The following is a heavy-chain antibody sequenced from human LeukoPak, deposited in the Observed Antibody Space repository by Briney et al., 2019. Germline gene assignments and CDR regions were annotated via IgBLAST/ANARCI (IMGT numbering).Heavy chain of an antibody. Sequence: SVKVSCKASGGTFSSYAISWVRQAPGQGLEWMGGIIPIFGTANYAQKFQGRVTITADESTSTAYMELNSLRAEGTAVYYCARDLIAVAGQYWGQGTLVTVSS. CDR2: IIPIFGTA. CDR1: GGTFSSYA. J-gene: IGHJ4*02. V-gene: IGHV1-69*01. D-gene: IGHD6-19*01. CDR3: ARDLIAVAGQY.